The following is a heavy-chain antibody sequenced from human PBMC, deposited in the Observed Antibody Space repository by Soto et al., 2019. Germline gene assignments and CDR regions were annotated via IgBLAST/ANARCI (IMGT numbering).Heavy chain of an antibody. CDR2: IRSKAYGGTT. CDR1: GFTFGDYA. CDR3: TRDANVYDILTGWGGWYFDY. V-gene: IGHV3-49*01. D-gene: IGHD3-9*01. Sequence: GGSLRLSCTASGFTFGDYAMSWFRQAPGKGLEWVGFIRSKAYGGTTEYTASVKGRFTISRDDSKSIAYLQMNSLKTEDTAVYYCTRDANVYDILTGWGGWYFDYWGQGTLVTVSS. J-gene: IGHJ4*02.